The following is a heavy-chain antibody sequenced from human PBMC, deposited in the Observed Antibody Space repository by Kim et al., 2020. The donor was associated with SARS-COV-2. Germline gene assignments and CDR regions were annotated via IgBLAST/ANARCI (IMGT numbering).Heavy chain of an antibody. D-gene: IGHD2-15*01. J-gene: IGHJ4*02. Sequence: SETLSLTCTVSGGSISSSSYYWGWIRQPPGKGLEWIGSIYYSGSTYYNPSLKSRVTISVDTSKNQFSLKLSSVTAADTAVYYCARPSCSGGSCFFLGGVDYFDYWGQGTLVTVSS. CDR2: IYYSGST. V-gene: IGHV4-39*01. CDR1: GGSISSSSYY. CDR3: ARPSCSGGSCFFLGGVDYFDY.